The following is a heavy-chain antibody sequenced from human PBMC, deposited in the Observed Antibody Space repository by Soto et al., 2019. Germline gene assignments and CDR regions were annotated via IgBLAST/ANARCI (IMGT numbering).Heavy chain of an antibody. V-gene: IGHV3-21*01. D-gene: IGHD2-2*01. CDR2: ISSSGAYI. J-gene: IGHJ4*02. CDR1: GFTFNTYG. CDR3: ARANTTGGYYFDS. Sequence: PGGSLRLSCAASGFTFNTYGLTWVRQAPGRGLEWVSSISSSGAYIYSADSVKGRFTISRDSAKNSLYLQMNSLRAEDTAIYYCARANTTGGYYFDSWGQGALVTVSS.